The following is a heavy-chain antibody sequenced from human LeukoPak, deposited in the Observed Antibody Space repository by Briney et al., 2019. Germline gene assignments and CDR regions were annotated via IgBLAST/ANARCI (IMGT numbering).Heavy chain of an antibody. CDR1: GFTFSSYA. Sequence: VVQPGRSLRLSCAASGFTFSSYAMHWVRQAPGKGLEWVAVISYDGSNKYYADSVKGRFTISRDNSKKTLYLQMSSLRAEDTAVYHCARAPRTAANFDSWGQGTLVTVSS. D-gene: IGHD6-13*01. CDR2: ISYDGSNK. V-gene: IGHV3-30-3*01. J-gene: IGHJ4*02. CDR3: ARAPRTAANFDS.